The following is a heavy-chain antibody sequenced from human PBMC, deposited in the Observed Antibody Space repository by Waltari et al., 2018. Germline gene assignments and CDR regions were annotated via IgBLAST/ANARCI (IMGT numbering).Heavy chain of an antibody. D-gene: IGHD4-17*01. CDR2: IIPILGIA. J-gene: IGHJ6*02. V-gene: IGHV1-69*08. CDR3: ARDQTTLYYYYGMDV. Sequence: QVQLVQSGAEVKKPGSSVKVSCKASGGTFSSYTISWVRQAPGQGLEWMGRIIPILGIANYAQKCKGRVTITADKSTSTAYMELSSLRSEDTAVYYCARDQTTLYYYYGMDVWGQGTTVTVSS. CDR1: GGTFSSYT.